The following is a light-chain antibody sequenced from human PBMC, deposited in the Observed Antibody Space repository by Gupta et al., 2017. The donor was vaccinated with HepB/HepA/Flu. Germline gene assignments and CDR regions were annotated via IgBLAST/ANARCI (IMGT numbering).Light chain of an antibody. CDR1: SSDGGGYNY. CDR3: CSCESSLTGGV. V-gene: IGLV2-11*01. J-gene: IGLJ3*02. CDR2: DVS. Sequence: ALTQPRSVSGYPGQSVTISCTGTSSDGGGYNYVSWYQQHPGKAPKLMIYDVSKRPSGVPDRLSGSKSGNTASLTISGLQAEDEADYYCCSCESSLTGGVFGGGTKLTVL.